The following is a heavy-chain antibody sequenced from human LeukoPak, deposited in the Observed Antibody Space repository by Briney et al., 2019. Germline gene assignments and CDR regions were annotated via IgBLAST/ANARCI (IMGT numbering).Heavy chain of an antibody. Sequence: GGSLRLSCAASGFTFSSYEMNWVRQAPGKGLEWVSYISSSGSTIYYADSVKGRFTISRDNAKNSLYLQMNSLRAEDTAVYHCARVSSSWYGDYWGQGTLVTVSS. CDR1: GFTFSSYE. CDR2: ISSSGSTI. D-gene: IGHD6-13*01. V-gene: IGHV3-48*03. CDR3: ARVSSSWYGDY. J-gene: IGHJ4*02.